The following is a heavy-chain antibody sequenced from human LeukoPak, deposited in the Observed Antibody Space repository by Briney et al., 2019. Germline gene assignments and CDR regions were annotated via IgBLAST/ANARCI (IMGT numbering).Heavy chain of an antibody. CDR2: IDYRGST. V-gene: IGHV4-59*01. J-gene: IGHJ5*02. CDR3: ARVHPAIAVAGTVWFDP. D-gene: IGHD6-19*01. Sequence: PSETLSLTCTVSGDSISTYYWSWIRQPPGKGLEWIAYIDYRGSTTYNPSLRSRVTISVDTSRNQFSLKLYSVTAADTAVYYCARVHPAIAVAGTVWFDPWGQGTLVTVSS. CDR1: GDSISTYY.